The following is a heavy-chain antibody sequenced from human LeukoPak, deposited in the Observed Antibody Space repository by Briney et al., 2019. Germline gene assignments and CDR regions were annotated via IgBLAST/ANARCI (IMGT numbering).Heavy chain of an antibody. CDR1: GYTFTGYH. J-gene: IGHJ5*02. CDR3: ARGDIVVVVAANWFDP. Sequence: ASVKVSCKASGYTFTGYHIHWVRQAPGQGLEWMGWINPNSGGTNYAQKFQGRVTMTRDTSISTAYMELSRLTSDDTAVYYCARGDIVVVVAANWFDPWGQGTLVTVSS. V-gene: IGHV1-2*02. CDR2: INPNSGGT. D-gene: IGHD2-15*01.